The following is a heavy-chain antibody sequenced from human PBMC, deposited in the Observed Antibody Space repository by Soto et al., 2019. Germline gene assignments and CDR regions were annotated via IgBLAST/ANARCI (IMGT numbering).Heavy chain of an antibody. V-gene: IGHV3-66*01. CDR2: INNAGST. CDR1: GFDASVNF. Sequence: EVQLVESGGTLVQPGGSLKLSCAASGFDASVNFMTWVRQAPGKGLEWVTAINNAGSTFYADSVKGRFSISRDDSKITLYLLMNSLRVEDTAMYYCVRENYYYGMDVWGQGTAVTVSS. J-gene: IGHJ6*02. CDR3: VRENYYYGMDV.